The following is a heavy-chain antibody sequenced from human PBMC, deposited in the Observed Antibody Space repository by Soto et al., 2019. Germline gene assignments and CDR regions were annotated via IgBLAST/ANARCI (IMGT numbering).Heavy chain of an antibody. V-gene: IGHV3-30-3*01. CDR3: ARPRMTPTTRYHGMDV. J-gene: IGHJ6*02. D-gene: IGHD2-2*01. CDR1: GFTFSRYA. Sequence: QVQLVESGGGVVQPGGSLRLSCSASGFTFSRYAMHWVRQAPGEGLDWVAVVSFDGSNEYYAESVRGRFTISRDTSKNTLYLQMNSLRPEDTAVYFCARPRMTPTTRYHGMDVWGRGTTVTVSS. CDR2: VSFDGSNE.